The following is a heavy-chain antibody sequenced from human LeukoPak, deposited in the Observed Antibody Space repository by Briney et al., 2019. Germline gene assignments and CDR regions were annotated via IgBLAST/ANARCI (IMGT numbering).Heavy chain of an antibody. Sequence: GASVKVSCKVSGYTLTELSMHWVRQAPGKGLEWMGGFDPEDGETIYAQKFQGRVTMTEDTSTDTAYMELSSLRSEDTAVYYCATGGLCSGGSCYSFLFDPWGQGTLVTVSS. J-gene: IGHJ5*02. CDR3: ATGGLCSGGSCYSFLFDP. CDR2: FDPEDGET. CDR1: GYTLTELS. D-gene: IGHD2-15*01. V-gene: IGHV1-24*01.